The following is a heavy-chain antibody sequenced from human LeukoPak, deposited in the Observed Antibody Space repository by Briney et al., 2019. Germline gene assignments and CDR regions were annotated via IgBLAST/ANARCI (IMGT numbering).Heavy chain of an antibody. CDR2: INSSGGT. Sequence: SETLSLTCAVYGGSFSNFYWTWIRQPPGKGLEWIGEINSSGGTNYNPSLKSRVTMSIAASRNQFSLRLTSVTAADTAVYYCVRGGGGPRLQHWGQGTLVTVSS. CDR3: VRGGGGPRLQH. J-gene: IGHJ1*01. D-gene: IGHD3-16*01. CDR1: GGSFSNFY. V-gene: IGHV4-34*01.